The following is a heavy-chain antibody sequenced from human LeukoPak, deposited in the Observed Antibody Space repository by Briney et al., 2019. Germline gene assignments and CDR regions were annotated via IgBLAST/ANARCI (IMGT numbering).Heavy chain of an antibody. CDR2: ISYDGSNK. J-gene: IGHJ4*02. D-gene: IGHD6-6*01. CDR1: GFTFSSYA. Sequence: GGSLRLSCAASGFTFSSYAMLWVRQAPGKGLEGVAVISYDGSNKYYADSVKGRFTISRDNSKNTLYLQMNSLRAEDTAVYYCARDGPYSSSSGYYFDYWGQGTLVTVSS. V-gene: IGHV3-30-3*01. CDR3: ARDGPYSSSSGYYFDY.